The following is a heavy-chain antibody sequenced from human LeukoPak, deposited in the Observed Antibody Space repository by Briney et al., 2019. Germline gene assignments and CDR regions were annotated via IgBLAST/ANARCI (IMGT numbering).Heavy chain of an antibody. Sequence: SETLSLTCTVSGYSISSGYYWGWIRQPPGKGLQWIGSIYHSGSTYYNPSLKSRVTISIDTSKNQFSLKLSSVTAADTAVYYCATLSGYYSPFDYWGQGTLVTVPS. CDR2: IYHSGST. CDR1: GYSISSGYY. J-gene: IGHJ4*02. V-gene: IGHV4-38-2*02. D-gene: IGHD3-3*01. CDR3: ATLSGYYSPFDY.